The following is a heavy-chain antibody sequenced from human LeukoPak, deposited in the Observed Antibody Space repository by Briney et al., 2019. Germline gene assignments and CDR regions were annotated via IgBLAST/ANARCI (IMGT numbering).Heavy chain of an antibody. CDR2: ISAYNGNT. Sequence: ASVKVSCKASGYTFTSYGISWVRQAPGQGLEWMGWISAYNGNTNYAQKLQGRVTMTTDTSTSTAYMELRSLRSDDTAVYYCARDQPYYYDSSGSAQNAFDIWGQGTMVTVSS. CDR1: GYTFTSYG. CDR3: ARDQPYYYDSSGSAQNAFDI. V-gene: IGHV1-18*01. J-gene: IGHJ3*02. D-gene: IGHD3-22*01.